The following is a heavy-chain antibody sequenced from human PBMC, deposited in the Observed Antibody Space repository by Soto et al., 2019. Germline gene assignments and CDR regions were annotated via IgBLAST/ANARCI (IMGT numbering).Heavy chain of an antibody. D-gene: IGHD3-3*01. Sequence: PGGSLRLSCAASGFTFSSYWMSCGRQAPGKGLEWVANIKQDGSEKYYVDSVKGRFTISRDNAKNSLYLQMNSLRAEDTAVYYCARVDFWNIYDFWTGGNSGYYYMDVWGKGTTVTVSS. CDR3: ARVDFWNIYDFWTGGNSGYYYMDV. J-gene: IGHJ6*03. CDR1: GFTFSSYW. CDR2: IKQDGSEK. V-gene: IGHV3-7*01.